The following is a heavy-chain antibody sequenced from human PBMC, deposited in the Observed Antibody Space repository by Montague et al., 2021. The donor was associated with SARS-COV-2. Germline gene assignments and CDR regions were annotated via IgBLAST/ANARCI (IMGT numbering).Heavy chain of an antibody. CDR2: INHSGST. J-gene: IGHJ5*02. CDR3: SRGADYDFWSGFLRYKWFDP. CDR1: GGSLSGYY. V-gene: IGHV4-34*01. Sequence: SETLSLTCAVYGGSLSGYYWAWIRQTPAKGLEWIGEINHSGSTNYNPSLKCRLTISVGTSKKQFSLKLNSMTAADTAVYYCSRGADYDFWSGFLRYKWFDPWGLGTPVTVSS. D-gene: IGHD3-3*01.